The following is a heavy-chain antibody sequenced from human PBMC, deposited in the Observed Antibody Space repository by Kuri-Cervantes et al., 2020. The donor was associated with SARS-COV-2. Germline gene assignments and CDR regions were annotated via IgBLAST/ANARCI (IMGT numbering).Heavy chain of an antibody. J-gene: IGHJ4*02. Sequence: SETLSLTCAVSGHSISSGYYWGWIRQPPGKGLEWIGIIYHRGSSYYNPSLRSRVTVSVDTSKNQFSLKLSSVTAADTAVYYCARGVIVGELSLFGKNWGQGTLVTVSS. CDR2: IYHRGSS. CDR1: GHSISSGYY. CDR3: ARGVIVGELSLFGKN. D-gene: IGHD3-16*02. V-gene: IGHV4-38-2*01.